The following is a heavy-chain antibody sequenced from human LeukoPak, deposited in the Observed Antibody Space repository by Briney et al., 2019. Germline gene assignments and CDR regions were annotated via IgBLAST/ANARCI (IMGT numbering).Heavy chain of an antibody. CDR1: GFTFSSYA. V-gene: IGHV3-30*14. J-gene: IGHJ4*02. Sequence: GGSLRLSCAASGFTFSSYAMHWVRQAPGKGLEWVAVISYDGSNKYYADSVKGRFTISRDNSKNTLYLQMNSLRAEDTAVYYCARDPDGAVAGIAFDYWGQGTLVTVSS. CDR3: ARDPDGAVAGIAFDY. CDR2: ISYDGSNK. D-gene: IGHD6-19*01.